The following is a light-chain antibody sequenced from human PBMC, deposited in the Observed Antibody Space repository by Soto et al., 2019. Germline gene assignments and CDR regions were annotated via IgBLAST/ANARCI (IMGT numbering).Light chain of an antibody. CDR3: QPYNSYSWT. CDR2: KAS. V-gene: IGKV1-5*03. J-gene: IGKJ1*01. CDR1: QSISSW. Sequence: DIQMTQSPSTLYASVGDRVTITCRASQSISSWLAWYQQKPGKAPKLLIYKASSLESGVTSRFSGSGSGTEFTLTISSLQPDDFATYYCQPYNSYSWTFGQVTKVEIK.